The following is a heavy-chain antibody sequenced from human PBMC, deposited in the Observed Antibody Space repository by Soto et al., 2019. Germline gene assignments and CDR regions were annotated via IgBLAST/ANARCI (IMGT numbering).Heavy chain of an antibody. J-gene: IGHJ4*02. CDR3: ARDLGSGSYYAPGEY. CDR2: INPSGGST. CDR1: GSTFTSYY. D-gene: IGHD3-10*01. Sequence: QVQLVQSGAEVKKPGASVKVSCKASGSTFTSYYMHWVRQAPGQGLEWMGIINPSGGSTSYAQKFQGRVTMTRDTSTSTVYMELSSLRSEDTAVYYCARDLGSGSYYAPGEYWGQGTLVTVSS. V-gene: IGHV1-46*01.